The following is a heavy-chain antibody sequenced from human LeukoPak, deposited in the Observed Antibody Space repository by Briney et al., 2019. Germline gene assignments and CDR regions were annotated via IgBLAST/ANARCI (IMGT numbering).Heavy chain of an antibody. CDR1: GFTFSSYA. CDR3: ASRAAPGY. Sequence: PGRSLRLSCAASGFTFSSYAMHWVRQAPGKGLEWVAVISYDGSNKYYADSVKGRFTISRDNSKNTLYLQMNSLRAEDTAVYYCASRAAPGYWGQGTLVTVSS. CDR2: ISYDGSNK. V-gene: IGHV3-30-3*01. J-gene: IGHJ4*02.